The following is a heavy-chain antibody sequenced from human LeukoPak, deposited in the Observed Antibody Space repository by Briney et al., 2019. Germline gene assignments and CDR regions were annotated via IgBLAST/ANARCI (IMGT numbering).Heavy chain of an antibody. V-gene: IGHV3-30*01. CDR3: ARVIFGVVALVADY. CDR2: ISYDGSNK. CDR1: GFTFCTYG. Sequence: GGSLRLSCAASGFTFCTYGMHWVRQAPGNGLGWVAAISYDGSNKYYADSVQGRFTISRDNSKNTLYLQMNSLRAEDTAVYYCARVIFGVVALVADYWGQGTLVTVSS. D-gene: IGHD3-3*02. J-gene: IGHJ4*02.